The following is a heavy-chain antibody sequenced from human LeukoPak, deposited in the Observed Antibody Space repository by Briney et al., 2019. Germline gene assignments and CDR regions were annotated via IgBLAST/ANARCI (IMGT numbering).Heavy chain of an antibody. D-gene: IGHD5-24*01. CDR2: ISGSGGST. CDR1: GFTFSSYA. V-gene: IGHV3-23*01. CDR3: AKAGGRDGYKFGYFQH. J-gene: IGHJ1*01. Sequence: PGGSLRLSCAASGFTFSSYAMSWVRQAPGKGLEWVSAISGSGGSTYYADSVKGRFTISRDNSKNTLYLQMNSLRAEDTAVYYCAKAGGRDGYKFGYFQHWGQGTLVTVSS.